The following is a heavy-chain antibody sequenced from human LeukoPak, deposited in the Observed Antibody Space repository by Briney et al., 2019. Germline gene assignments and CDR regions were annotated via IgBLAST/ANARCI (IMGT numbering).Heavy chain of an antibody. V-gene: IGHV1-24*01. D-gene: IGHD3-22*01. Sequence: ASVKVSCKVSGYTLTELSIHWVRQAPGKGLEWMGGFDPEDGETIYAQKFQGRVTMTEDTSTDTAYMELSSLRSEDTAVYYCATLHYYDSSGYGKNIDYWGQGTLVTVSS. CDR3: ATLHYYDSSGYGKNIDY. J-gene: IGHJ4*02. CDR1: GYTLTELS. CDR2: FDPEDGET.